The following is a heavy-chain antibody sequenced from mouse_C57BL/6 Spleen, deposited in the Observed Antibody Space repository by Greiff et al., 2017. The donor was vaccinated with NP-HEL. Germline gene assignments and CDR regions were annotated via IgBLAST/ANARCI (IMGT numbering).Heavy chain of an antibody. CDR3: AREPTGHWYFDV. CDR1: GYAFSSYW. V-gene: IGHV1-80*01. D-gene: IGHD4-1*01. CDR2: IYPGDGDT. Sequence: VQLQQSGAELVKPGASVKISCKASGYAFSSYWMNWVKQRPGKGLEWIGQIYPGDGDTNYNGKFKGKATLTADKSSSTAYMQLSSLTSEDSAVYFCAREPTGHWYFDVWGTGTTVTVSS. J-gene: IGHJ1*03.